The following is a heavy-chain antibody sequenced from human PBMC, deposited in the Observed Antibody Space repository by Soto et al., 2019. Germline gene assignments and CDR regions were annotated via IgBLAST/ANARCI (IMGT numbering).Heavy chain of an antibody. Sequence: EVQPVESGGGLIQPGGSLRLSCAASGFNVNSSYMTWIRQAPGKGLQWVADISSGGTTKYADSVRGRFSISRDMSKNTLYLQMNSLRVEDTAIYSCARQFPSDNYGNRLDPWGQGTLVTVSA. CDR1: GFNVNSSY. J-gene: IGHJ5*02. D-gene: IGHD4-17*01. CDR3: ARQFPSDNYGNRLDP. CDR2: ISSGGTT. V-gene: IGHV3-53*01.